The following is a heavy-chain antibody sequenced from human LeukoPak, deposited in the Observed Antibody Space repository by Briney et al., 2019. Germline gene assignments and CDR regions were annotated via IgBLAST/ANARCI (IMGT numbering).Heavy chain of an antibody. CDR2: INSDGTIT. CDR1: GFSFSTDW. D-gene: IGHD1-26*01. Sequence: GGSLRLSCAAPGFSFSTDWMHWVRQAPGKGLVWVSRINSDGTITNYADSVKGRFTISRDNSKNTLYLQMNSLRAEDTAVYYCATGDSELPFLYWGQGTLVTVSS. V-gene: IGHV3-74*01. J-gene: IGHJ4*02. CDR3: ATGDSELPFLY.